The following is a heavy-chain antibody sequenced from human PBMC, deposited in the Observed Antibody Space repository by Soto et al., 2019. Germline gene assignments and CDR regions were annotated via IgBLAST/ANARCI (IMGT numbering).Heavy chain of an antibody. CDR2: IIPILGIT. J-gene: IGHJ4*02. D-gene: IGHD1-26*01. Sequence: QVQLVQSGAEVKKPGSSVKVSCKASGGTFSSYIISWVRQAPGQGLEWMGRIIPILGITNYAQKFQGRVTITADKSTSTAYRELSSLRSEDTAGYYCARFPHTALVEAAYFDYWGQGTLVTVSS. CDR3: ARFPHTALVEAAYFDY. V-gene: IGHV1-69*02. CDR1: GGTFSSYI.